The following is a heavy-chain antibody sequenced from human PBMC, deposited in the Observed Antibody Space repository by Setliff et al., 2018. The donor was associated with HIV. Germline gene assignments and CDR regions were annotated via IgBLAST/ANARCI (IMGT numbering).Heavy chain of an antibody. CDR3: AKAIRPAAAGTWLGPFDY. D-gene: IGHD6-13*01. CDR2: ITRSADIT. Sequence: PGGSLRLSCAASGFTFSSYAMSWVRQAPGKGLEWVSAITRSADITSYADSVKGRFTISRDNSKNTLYLQVNSLRAEDTAIYYCAKAIRPAAAGTWLGPFDYWGQGTLVTVSS. V-gene: IGHV3-23*01. J-gene: IGHJ4*02. CDR1: GFTFSSYA.